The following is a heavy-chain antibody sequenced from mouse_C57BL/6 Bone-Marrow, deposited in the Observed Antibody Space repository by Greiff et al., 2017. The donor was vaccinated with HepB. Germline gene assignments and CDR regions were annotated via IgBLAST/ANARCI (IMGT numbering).Heavy chain of an antibody. CDR3: AGALTRYYAMDY. Sequence: QVQLQQSGPGLVKPSQSLFLTCSITGFPITSGYYWIWIRQSPGKPLEWMGYITHSGETFYNPSLQSPISITRETSKNQFFLQLNSVTTEDTAMYYCAGALTRYYAMDYWGQGTSVTVSS. J-gene: IGHJ4*01. D-gene: IGHD1-3*01. CDR2: ITHSGET. V-gene: IGHV12-3*01. CDR1: GFPITSGYY.